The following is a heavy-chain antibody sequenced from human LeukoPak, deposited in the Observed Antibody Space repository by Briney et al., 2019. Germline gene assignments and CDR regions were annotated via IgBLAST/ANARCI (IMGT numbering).Heavy chain of an antibody. CDR1: GGSVSSGSYY. J-gene: IGHJ5*02. D-gene: IGHD6-6*01. CDR2: IYYSGST. Sequence: NTSETLSLTCTVSGGSVSSGSYYWSWIRQPPGKGLEWIGYIYYSGSTNYNPSLKSRVTISVDTSKNQFSLKLSSVTAADTAVYYCARAWSIAAPHLLYWFDPWGQGTLGTVSS. CDR3: ARAWSIAAPHLLYWFDP. V-gene: IGHV4-61*01.